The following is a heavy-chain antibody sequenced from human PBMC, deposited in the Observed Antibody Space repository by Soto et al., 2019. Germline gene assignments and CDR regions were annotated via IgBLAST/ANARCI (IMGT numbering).Heavy chain of an antibody. D-gene: IGHD3-22*01. CDR2: IIPIFGTA. Sequence: GASVKVSCKASGGTFSSYAISWVRQAPGQGLEWMGGIIPIFGTANYAQKFQGRVTITADESTSTAYMELSSLRSEDTAVYYCASALEYYDDTYYGMDVWGQWTTVTVSS. CDR1: GGTFSSYA. CDR3: ASALEYYDDTYYGMDV. V-gene: IGHV1-69*13. J-gene: IGHJ6*02.